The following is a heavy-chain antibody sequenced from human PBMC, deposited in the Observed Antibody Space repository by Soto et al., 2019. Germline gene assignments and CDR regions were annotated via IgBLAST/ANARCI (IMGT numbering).Heavy chain of an antibody. CDR3: ARPVTGTQYYFDF. V-gene: IGHV4-39*02. J-gene: IGHJ4*02. D-gene: IGHD1-1*01. CDR1: GGSISSISHS. CDR2: IFYNGIT. Sequence: PSETLSLTCTVSGGSISSISHSWGWIRQSPGQGLEWIGNIFYNGITYYNPSLKGRVTISADTSKNHFSLKLRSVTVADTAVYSCARPVTGTQYYFDFWGQGSLVTVSS.